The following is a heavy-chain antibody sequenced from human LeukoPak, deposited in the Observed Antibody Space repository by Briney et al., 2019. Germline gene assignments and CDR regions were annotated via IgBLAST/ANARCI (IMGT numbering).Heavy chain of an antibody. CDR3: ASHGSYYSFDY. D-gene: IGHD1-26*01. V-gene: IGHV4-30-4*07. Sequence: SQTLSLTCAVSGGSISSGGYSWSWIRQPPGKGLEWIGYIYYSGSTYYNPSLKSRVTISVDTSKNQFSLKLSSVTAADTAVYYCASHGSYYSFDYWGQGTLVTVSS. CDR1: GGSISSGGYS. CDR2: IYYSGST. J-gene: IGHJ4*02.